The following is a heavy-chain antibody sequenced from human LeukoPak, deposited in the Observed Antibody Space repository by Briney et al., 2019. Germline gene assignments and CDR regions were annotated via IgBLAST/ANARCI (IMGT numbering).Heavy chain of an antibody. CDR1: GYTFTSYG. CDR3: ARAPKYSSGWGPGY. V-gene: IGHV1-18*01. CDR2: ISAYNGNT. D-gene: IGHD6-19*01. J-gene: IGHJ4*02. Sequence: ASVKVSCTASGYTFTSYGISWVRQAPGQGLEWMGWISAYNGNTNYAQKLQGRVTMTTDTSTSTAYMELRSLRSDDTAVYYCARAPKYSSGWGPGYWGQGTLVTVSS.